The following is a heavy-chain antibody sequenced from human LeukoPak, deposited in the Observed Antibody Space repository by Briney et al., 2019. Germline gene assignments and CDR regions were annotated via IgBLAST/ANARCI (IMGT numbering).Heavy chain of an antibody. Sequence: GGTLRVSCAASGFSVTKYAMDWVRQAPGKGLEWVAIISKDGSMRYYADSVKGRFTVSRDNSNNAVYLQMNSLKSEDTAVYCAGEKFDIWGQGTMVTVSA. CDR3: AGEKFDI. J-gene: IGHJ3*02. CDR1: GFSVTKYA. V-gene: IGHV3-30*04. CDR2: ISKDGSMR.